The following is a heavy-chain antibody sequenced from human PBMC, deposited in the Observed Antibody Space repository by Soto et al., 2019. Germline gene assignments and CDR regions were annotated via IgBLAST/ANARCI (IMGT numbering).Heavy chain of an antibody. Sequence: QVQLVQSGPAVKKPGSSVKVSCKASADSFSNYAITSVRQSPGQGLEWMGGLIPMFGTTNYAQKFQARVAITADESRSTVYLDLNTLTSEDTAVYFCARWSSTTTDDAFDVWGQGTMVKVSS. CDR2: LIPMFGTT. J-gene: IGHJ3*01. D-gene: IGHD6-13*01. CDR3: ARWSSTTTDDAFDV. V-gene: IGHV1-69*01. CDR1: ADSFSNYA.